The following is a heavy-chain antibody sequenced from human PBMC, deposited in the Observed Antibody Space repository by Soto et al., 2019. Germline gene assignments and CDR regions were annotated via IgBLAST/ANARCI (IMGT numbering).Heavy chain of an antibody. CDR3: ARDAPARLRWFDX. J-gene: IGHJ5*02. CDR1: GYSISSGYY. D-gene: IGHD5-12*01. V-gene: IGHV4-38-2*02. Sequence: SETLSLTCAVSGYSISSGYYWGWIRQPPGKGLEWIGSIYHSGSTYYNQSLKSRVTISVDTSKKQFSLKLRSVTAADTAVYYCARDAPARLRWFDXWGQGTLVTVSX. CDR2: IYHSGST.